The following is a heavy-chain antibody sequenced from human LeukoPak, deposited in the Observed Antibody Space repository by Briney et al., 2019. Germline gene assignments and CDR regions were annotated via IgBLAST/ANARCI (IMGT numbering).Heavy chain of an antibody. CDR2: INHSGST. CDR3: ARANWGNSGSYYLDY. V-gene: IGHV4-34*01. J-gene: IGHJ4*02. Sequence: SETLSLTCAVYGGSFSGYYWSWIRQPPGKGLEWIGEINHSGSTNYNPSLKSRVTISVDTSKNQFSLKLSSVTAADTAVYYCARANWGNSGSYYLDYWGQGTLVTVSS. CDR1: GGSFSGYY. D-gene: IGHD1-26*01.